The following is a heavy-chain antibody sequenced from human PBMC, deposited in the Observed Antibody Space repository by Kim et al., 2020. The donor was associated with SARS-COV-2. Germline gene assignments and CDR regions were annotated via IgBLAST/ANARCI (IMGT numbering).Heavy chain of an antibody. D-gene: IGHD3-16*01. J-gene: IGHJ5*02. Sequence: GGSLRLSCAASGFTFSRHAMSWVRQTAEKGLEWVSTISAAGGTTLYADSVKGRFTVFRDSSKTTLYLEMNSLTADDTAVYYCAKRSDVENMWFDIWGPGTLVTVSS. CDR3: AKRSDVENMWFDI. CDR1: GFTFSRHA. V-gene: IGHV3-23*01. CDR2: ISAAGGTT.